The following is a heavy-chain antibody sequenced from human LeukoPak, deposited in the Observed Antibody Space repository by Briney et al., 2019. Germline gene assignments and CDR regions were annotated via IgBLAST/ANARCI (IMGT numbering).Heavy chain of an antibody. Sequence: GGSLRLSCAASGFTVSSNYMSWVRQAPGKGLEWVSVIYSGGSTYYADSVTGRFTISRDNAKNSLYLQMNSLTAEDTAVYYCVRESFSRGDFNWGQGTLVSVSS. CDR1: GFTVSSNY. D-gene: IGHD7-27*01. V-gene: IGHV3-66*01. CDR3: VRESFSRGDFN. CDR2: IYSGGST. J-gene: IGHJ4*02.